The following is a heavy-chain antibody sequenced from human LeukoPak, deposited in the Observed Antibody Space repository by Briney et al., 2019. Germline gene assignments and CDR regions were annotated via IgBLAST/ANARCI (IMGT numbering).Heavy chain of an antibody. Sequence: AGGSLRLSCAASGFTFSSYGMHWVRQAPGKGLEWVAFIRYDGSNKYYADSVKGRFTISRDNSKNTLYLQMNSLRAEDTAVYYCAEERGYSYGRVSFDYWGQGTLVTVSS. J-gene: IGHJ4*02. D-gene: IGHD5-18*01. CDR3: AEERGYSYGRVSFDY. CDR2: IRYDGSNK. CDR1: GFTFSSYG. V-gene: IGHV3-30*02.